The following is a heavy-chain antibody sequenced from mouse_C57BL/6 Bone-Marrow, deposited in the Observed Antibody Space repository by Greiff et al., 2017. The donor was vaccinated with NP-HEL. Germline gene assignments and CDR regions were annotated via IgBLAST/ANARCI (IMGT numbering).Heavy chain of an antibody. CDR2: ISYDGST. CDR3: AREGDYYGSSSRDY. D-gene: IGHD1-1*01. J-gene: IGHJ2*01. V-gene: IGHV3-6*01. CDR1: GYSITRGYY. Sequence: EVKLMESGPGLVKPSQSLSLTCSVTGYSITRGYYWNWIRQFPGNQLEWMGYISYDGSTNYNPSLKNRISITRAPSKNQFFLKLNSVTTEDTATYYCAREGDYYGSSSRDYWGKGTTLTVSS.